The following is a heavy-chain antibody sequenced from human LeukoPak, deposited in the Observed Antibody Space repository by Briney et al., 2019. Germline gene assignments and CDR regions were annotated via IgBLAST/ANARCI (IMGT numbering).Heavy chain of an antibody. CDR3: AREGAWWFGEV. Sequence: PGVSLRLSCAASGFTFSTYSMSWVRQAPGKGLEWVSSISSSSNYIYYGDSLRGRFTISRDNAKNSLYLQMNSLSPDDTAVYYCAREGAWWFGEVWGQGTLVTVSS. CDR1: GFTFSTYS. J-gene: IGHJ4*02. V-gene: IGHV3-21*01. CDR2: ISSSSNYI. D-gene: IGHD3-10*01.